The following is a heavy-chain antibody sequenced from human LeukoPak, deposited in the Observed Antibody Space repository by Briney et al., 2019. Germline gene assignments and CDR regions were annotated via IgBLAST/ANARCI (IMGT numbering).Heavy chain of an antibody. D-gene: IGHD6-6*01. Sequence: GGSLRLSCAASGFTVSSNYMSWVRQAPGKGLEWVSVIYSGGITYYADSVKGRFTISRDNSKNTLYLQMNSLRAEDTAVYYCARAGSSSSGAAHYYCGMDVWGQGTTVTVSS. V-gene: IGHV3-66*01. CDR3: ARAGSSSSGAAHYYCGMDV. CDR1: GFTVSSNY. J-gene: IGHJ6*02. CDR2: IYSGGIT.